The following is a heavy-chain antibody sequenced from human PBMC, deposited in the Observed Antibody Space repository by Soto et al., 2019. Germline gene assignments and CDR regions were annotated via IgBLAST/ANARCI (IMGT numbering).Heavy chain of an antibody. V-gene: IGHV1-46*03. Sequence: ASVKVSCKTSGYTFTNYYMHWVRQAPGQGLEWMGLINPTADSTTYARNFKGRVTMTRDTSTSTVYMELSSLRSEDTAVYYCTRVMAIGDYFDYWGQGTLVTVSS. CDR2: INPTADST. CDR1: GYTFTNYY. J-gene: IGHJ4*02. D-gene: IGHD2-8*01. CDR3: TRVMAIGDYFDY.